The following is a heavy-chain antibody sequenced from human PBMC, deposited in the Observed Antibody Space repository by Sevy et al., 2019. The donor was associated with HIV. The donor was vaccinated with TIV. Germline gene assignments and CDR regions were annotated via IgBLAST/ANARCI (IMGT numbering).Heavy chain of an antibody. CDR1: GFTFSSYD. CDR2: IGTAGDT. D-gene: IGHD3-10*01. J-gene: IGHJ3*02. Sequence: GGSLRLSCAASGFTFSSYDMHWVRQATGKGLEWVSAIGTAGDTYYPGSVKGRFTISRENAKNSLYLQMNSLRAGDTAVYYCARGFIMRAFDIWGQGTMVTVPS. CDR3: ARGFIMRAFDI. V-gene: IGHV3-13*01.